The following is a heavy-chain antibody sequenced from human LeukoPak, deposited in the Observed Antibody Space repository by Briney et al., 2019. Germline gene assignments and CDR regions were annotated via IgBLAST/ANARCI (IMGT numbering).Heavy chain of an antibody. CDR2: MYHSGST. V-gene: IGHV4-4*02. CDR1: GGSISSSNW. CDR3: ARAGRDGYSPFDY. Sequence: SGTLSLTCAVSGGSISSSNWWSWVRQPPGKGLEWIGEMYHSGSTNYNPSLKSRVTISLDKSKNQFSLKLSSVTAADTAVYYCARAGRDGYSPFDYWGQGILVTVSS. J-gene: IGHJ4*02. D-gene: IGHD5-24*01.